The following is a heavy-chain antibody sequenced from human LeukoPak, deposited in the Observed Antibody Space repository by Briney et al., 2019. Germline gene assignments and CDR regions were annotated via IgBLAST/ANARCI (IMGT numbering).Heavy chain of an antibody. CDR2: ISGSGGST. D-gene: IGHD3-3*01. Sequence: GGSLRLSCAANGFTFSSYAMSWVRQASGKGLEWVSGISGSGGSTYYAVSVKGRFTISRDNSKNTLYLQMNGLRAEDTALYYCAKDVGFLEWLVCFDYWGQGTLVTVSS. CDR3: AKDVGFLEWLVCFDY. J-gene: IGHJ4*02. V-gene: IGHV3-23*01. CDR1: GFTFSSYA.